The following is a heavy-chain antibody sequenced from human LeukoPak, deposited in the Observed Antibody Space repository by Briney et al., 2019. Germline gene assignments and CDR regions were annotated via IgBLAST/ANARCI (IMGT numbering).Heavy chain of an antibody. CDR3: AKMGGVSESNARTFDP. V-gene: IGHV3-23*01. CDR1: GFTFSSYG. Sequence: GGSLRLSCVASGFTFSSYGMSWVRQAPGKGLEWVSAISGNAADTFYADSVKGRFTISRDNSKNTLYLQMKSLRVEDTALYHCAKMGGVSESNARTFDPWGQGTLVTVSS. J-gene: IGHJ5*02. CDR2: ISGNAADT. D-gene: IGHD3-16*01.